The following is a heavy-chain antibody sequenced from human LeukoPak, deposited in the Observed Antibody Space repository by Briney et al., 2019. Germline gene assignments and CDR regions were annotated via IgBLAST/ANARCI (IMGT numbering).Heavy chain of an antibody. Sequence: SETLPLTCTVSGGSISSYYWSWIRQPPGKGLEWIGYIYYSGSTNYNPSLKSRVTMSVDTSKNQFSLKLSSVTAADTAVYYCARGVVYYYDSSGYFDYWGQGTLVTVSS. J-gene: IGHJ4*02. CDR3: ARGVVYYYDSSGYFDY. D-gene: IGHD3-22*01. CDR2: IYYSGST. V-gene: IGHV4-59*01. CDR1: GGSISSYY.